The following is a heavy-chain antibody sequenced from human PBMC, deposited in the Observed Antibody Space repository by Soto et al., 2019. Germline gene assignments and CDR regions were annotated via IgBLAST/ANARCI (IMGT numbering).Heavy chain of an antibody. J-gene: IGHJ4*02. CDR2: IIPLFGTA. D-gene: IGHD4-17*01. CDR1: GGTFSSYT. CDR3: AGEGYGDYGKHFDD. Sequence: SVKVSCKASGGTFSSYTISWVRQAPGQGLEWMGGIIPLFGTANYAQKFQGRVTITADESTSTAYMQLSSLRSEDTAVYYCAGEGYGDYGKHFDDWGQGTLVTFSS. V-gene: IGHV1-69*13.